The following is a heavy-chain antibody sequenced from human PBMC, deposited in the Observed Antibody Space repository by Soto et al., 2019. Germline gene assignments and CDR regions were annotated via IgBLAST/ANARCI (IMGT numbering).Heavy chain of an antibody. V-gene: IGHV1-58*01. D-gene: IGHD5-12*01. CDR1: GFTFSSSA. Sequence: ASVKVSCKTSGFTFSSSAVHWVRQARGHRLQWIGWIDVGSANANYAQMLQERVTISRDMSTSTAYMELSSVTAADTAVYYCAASCVGCRGFNYYGMDVWGQGTTVTVSS. J-gene: IGHJ6*02. CDR2: IDVGSANA. CDR3: AASCVGCRGFNYYGMDV.